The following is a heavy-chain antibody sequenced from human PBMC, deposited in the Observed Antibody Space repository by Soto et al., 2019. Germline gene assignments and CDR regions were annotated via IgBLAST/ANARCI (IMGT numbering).Heavy chain of an antibody. Sequence: QVQLVESGGGVVQPGRSLRLSCAASGFTFSSYGMHWVRQAPGKGLEWVAVISYDGSNKYYADSVKGRFTISRDNSKNTLYLQMNSLRAEDTAVYYCAKDRPALDYWGQGTLVTVSS. J-gene: IGHJ4*02. V-gene: IGHV3-30*18. CDR2: ISYDGSNK. CDR3: AKDRPALDY. CDR1: GFTFSSYG.